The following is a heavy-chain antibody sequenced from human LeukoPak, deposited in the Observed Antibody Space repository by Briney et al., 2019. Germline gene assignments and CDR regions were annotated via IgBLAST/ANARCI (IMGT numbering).Heavy chain of an antibody. Sequence: GGSLRLSCAASGFSFSGSAMHWVRQASGKGLEWVGRIRSKPNRYATAYAASVKGRFTISRDDSKNTAYLQMNSLKTEDTAVYYCSSTHEMFDSWGQGTQATVSS. J-gene: IGHJ4*02. CDR3: SSTHEMFDS. V-gene: IGHV3-73*01. CDR1: GFSFSGSA. CDR2: IRSKPNRYAT.